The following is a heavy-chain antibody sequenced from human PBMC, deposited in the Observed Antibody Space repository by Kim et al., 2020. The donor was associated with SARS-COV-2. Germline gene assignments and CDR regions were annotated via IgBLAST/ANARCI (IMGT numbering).Heavy chain of an antibody. Sequence: GGSLRLSCAASGLIFSGSAMHWVRQAPGKGLEWIGHIRSKTNNYATTYSESVKGRFTISRDDSKNTAYLQMNSLKTEDTAVYYCKPLDDLWCGLDVWGQG. CDR1: GLIFSGSA. J-gene: IGHJ6*02. D-gene: IGHD3-3*01. CDR2: IRSKTNNYAT. CDR3: KPLDDLWCGLDV. V-gene: IGHV3-73*01.